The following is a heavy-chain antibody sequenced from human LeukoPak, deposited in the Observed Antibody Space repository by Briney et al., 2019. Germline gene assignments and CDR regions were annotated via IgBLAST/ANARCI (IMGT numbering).Heavy chain of an antibody. CDR1: GFTFSSYA. D-gene: IGHD6-19*01. V-gene: IGHV3-7*01. Sequence: GKSLRLSCAASGFTFSSYAMSWVRQAPGKGLEWVANIKQDESEKYYVDSVKGRFTISRDNAKNSLFLQMDSLRADDTAVYYCVRPRGNGWYDLDYWGQGTLVTVSS. CDR2: IKQDESEK. J-gene: IGHJ4*02. CDR3: VRPRGNGWYDLDY.